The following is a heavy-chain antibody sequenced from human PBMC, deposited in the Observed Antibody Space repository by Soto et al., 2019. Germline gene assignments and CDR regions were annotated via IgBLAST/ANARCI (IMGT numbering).Heavy chain of an antibody. CDR1: GGSISSGDYY. J-gene: IGHJ4*02. CDR2: IYYSGST. D-gene: IGHD3-16*02. V-gene: IGHV4-30-4*01. CDR3: ARVRITFGGVIVIPYDY. Sequence: SETLSHTCTVSGGSISSGDYYWSWIRKPPGKGLEWIGYIYYSGSTYYNPSLKSRVTISVDTSKNQFSLKLSSVTAADTAVYYCARVRITFGGVIVIPYDYWGQGTLVTVSS.